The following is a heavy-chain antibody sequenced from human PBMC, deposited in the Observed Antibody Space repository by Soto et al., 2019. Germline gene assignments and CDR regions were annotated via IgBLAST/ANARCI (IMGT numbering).Heavy chain of an antibody. D-gene: IGHD6-13*01. J-gene: IGHJ4*02. CDR3: ARDSFPYSSSWYGY. Sequence: PGGSLRLSCAASGFTFSSYGMHWVRQAPGKGLEWVAVIWYDGSNKYYADSVKGRFTISRDNSKNTLYLQMNSLRAEDTAVYYWARDSFPYSSSWYGYWGQGTLVTVSS. CDR1: GFTFSSYG. V-gene: IGHV3-33*01. CDR2: IWYDGSNK.